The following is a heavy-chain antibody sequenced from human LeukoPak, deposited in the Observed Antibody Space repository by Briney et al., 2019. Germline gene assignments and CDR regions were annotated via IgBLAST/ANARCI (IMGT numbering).Heavy chain of an antibody. Sequence: SQTLSLTCTVSGGSISSVDNYWSWIRQLPGKGLEWIGYIYYSGSTYYNPSLKSRVSISVDTSENQFSLRLSTVTAADTAVYYCARNKDSSGYVDYWGQGTLVTVSS. CDR2: IYYSGST. CDR1: GGSISSVDNY. D-gene: IGHD5-18*01. J-gene: IGHJ4*02. CDR3: ARNKDSSGYVDY. V-gene: IGHV4-31*03.